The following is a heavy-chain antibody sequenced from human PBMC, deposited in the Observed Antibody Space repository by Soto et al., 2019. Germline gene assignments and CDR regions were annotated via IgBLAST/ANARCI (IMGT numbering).Heavy chain of an antibody. D-gene: IGHD3-3*02. CDR1: GYTFTTYD. J-gene: IGHJ4*02. V-gene: IGHV1-8*01. Sequence: QVQLVQSGAEVAKPGASVKVSCKASGYTFTTYDIHWVRQATGQGLEWMGWMNPSTGNSRFAQQFLGRVTMTRDTSISTAYMELSGLRSDDTAIYYCASGAFGDWLLKYWGQGTLVTVSS. CDR2: MNPSTGNS. CDR3: ASGAFGDWLLKY.